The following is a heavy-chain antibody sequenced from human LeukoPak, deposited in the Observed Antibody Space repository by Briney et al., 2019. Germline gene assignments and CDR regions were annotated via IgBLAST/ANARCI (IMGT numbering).Heavy chain of an antibody. D-gene: IGHD3-9*01. CDR3: ARTIRILRYFDWLLSIDY. CDR2: INPNSGGT. Sequence: ASVKVSCKASGYTFTVYYMHWVRQAPGQGLEWMGWINPNSGGTNYAQKFQGRVTMTRDTSISTAYMELSRLRSDDTAVYYCARTIRILRYFDWLLSIDYWGQGTLVTVSS. CDR1: GYTFTVYY. V-gene: IGHV1-2*02. J-gene: IGHJ4*02.